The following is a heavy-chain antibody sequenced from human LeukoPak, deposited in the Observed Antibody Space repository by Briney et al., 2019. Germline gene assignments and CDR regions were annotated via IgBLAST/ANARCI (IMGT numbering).Heavy chain of an antibody. D-gene: IGHD1-1*01. J-gene: IGHJ4*02. CDR2: IFASGSTT. CDR3: AKDLRPDGINDFDH. V-gene: IGHV3-23*05. Sequence: GGSLRLSFAVSGFTFRGYAMNWVRQAPGKGLEWLSLIFASGSTTKYADSVKGRFTISRDNSKNTLYLQMNSLRAEDTAVYYCAKDLRPDGINDFDHWGQGTLVTVSS. CDR1: GFTFRGYA.